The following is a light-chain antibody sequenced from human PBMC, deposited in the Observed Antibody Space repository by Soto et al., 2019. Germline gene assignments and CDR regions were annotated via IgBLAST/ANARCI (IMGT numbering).Light chain of an antibody. CDR1: SSNIGAGYY. Sequence: SVLAQPPSVSGAPWQRVTIACTGSSSNIGAGYYVHWYQQFPGTAPKLLIYGNSNRPSGVPDRFSGSKSGTSASLAITGLQAEDEADYYCQSYDSSLSGYVFGTGTKVTVL. J-gene: IGLJ1*01. CDR3: QSYDSSLSGYV. CDR2: GNS. V-gene: IGLV1-40*01.